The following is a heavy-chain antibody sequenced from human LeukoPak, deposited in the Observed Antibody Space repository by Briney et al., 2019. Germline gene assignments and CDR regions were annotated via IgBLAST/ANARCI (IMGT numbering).Heavy chain of an antibody. CDR2: VNPNSGNT. Sequence: ASVKVSCKASGYTFTSYDINWVRQATGQGLEWMGWVNPNSGNTGYAQKFQGRVTMTRNTSISTAYMELSSLRSEDTAVYYCARGRAADVGEDYWGQGTLVTVSS. CDR1: GYTFTSYD. J-gene: IGHJ4*02. D-gene: IGHD6-13*01. V-gene: IGHV1-8*01. CDR3: ARGRAADVGEDY.